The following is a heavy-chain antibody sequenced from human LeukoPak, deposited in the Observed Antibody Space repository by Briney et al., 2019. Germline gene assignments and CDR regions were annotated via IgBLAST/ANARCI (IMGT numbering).Heavy chain of an antibody. CDR1: GGSVSSSSYY. V-gene: IGHV4-39*01. J-gene: IGHJ4*02. Sequence: SETLSLTCTVSGGSVSSSSYYWGWIRQPPGKGLEWIGSIYYSGSTYYNPSLKSRVTISVDTSKNQFSLKLSSVTAADTAVYYCAKQIEYSIHQFDYWGQGTLVTVSS. CDR2: IYYSGST. CDR3: AKQIEYSIHQFDY. D-gene: IGHD6-6*01.